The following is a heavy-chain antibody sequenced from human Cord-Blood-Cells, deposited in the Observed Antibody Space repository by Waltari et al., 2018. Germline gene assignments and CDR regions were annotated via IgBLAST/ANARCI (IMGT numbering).Heavy chain of an antibody. D-gene: IGHD6-13*01. Sequence: QVPLQQWGAGLLKPSETLYRTCAVYGGSSSGYHWSWIRQPPGKGLEWIGEINHSGSTNYNPSLKSRVTISVDTAKNQFSLKLSSVTAADTAVYYCARSSSSDAFDIWGQGTMVTVSS. CDR1: GGSSSGYH. J-gene: IGHJ3*02. V-gene: IGHV4-34*01. CDR2: INHSGST. CDR3: ARSSSSDAFDI.